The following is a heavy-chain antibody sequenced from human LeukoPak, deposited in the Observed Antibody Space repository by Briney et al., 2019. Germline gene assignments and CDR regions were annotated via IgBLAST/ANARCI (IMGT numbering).Heavy chain of an antibody. CDR2: INAGNGNT. J-gene: IGHJ5*02. D-gene: IGHD3-22*01. Sequence: ASVKVSYKASGYTFTSYAVHWVRQAPGQRLEWMGWINAGNGNTKYSQKFQGRVTITRDTSASTAYMELSSLRSEDTAVYYCARDRGYYDSSGYYRESNWFDPWGQGTLVTVSS. CDR1: GYTFTSYA. V-gene: IGHV1-3*01. CDR3: ARDRGYYDSSGYYRESNWFDP.